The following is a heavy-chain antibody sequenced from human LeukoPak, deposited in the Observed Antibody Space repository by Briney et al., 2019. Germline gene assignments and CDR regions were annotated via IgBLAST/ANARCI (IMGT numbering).Heavy chain of an antibody. J-gene: IGHJ6*03. CDR3: ARRRNIVVVVAATYYYYYYMDV. CDR2: INHSGST. V-gene: IGHV4-34*01. Sequence: KPSETLSLTCAVYGGSFSGYYWSWIRQPPGKGLEWIGEINHSGSTNYNPSLKSRVTISVDTSKNQFSLKLSSVTAADTAVYYCARRRNIVVVVAATYYYYYYMDVWGKGTTVTVSS. CDR1: GGSFSGYY. D-gene: IGHD2-15*01.